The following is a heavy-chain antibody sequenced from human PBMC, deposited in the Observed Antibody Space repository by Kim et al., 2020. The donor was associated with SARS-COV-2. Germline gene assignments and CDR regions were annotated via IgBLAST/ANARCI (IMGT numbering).Heavy chain of an antibody. V-gene: IGHV4-39*07. CDR1: GGSISSSSFY. Sequence: SETLSLTCTVSGGSISSSSFYWGWIRQPPGKGLEWIGSIYYGGSTYYNPSLKSRVTISVETSKNQFSLKVRSVTAADTAGYYCGREFYVPVTGVFYFDYWGQVALVTVSA. CDR2: IYYGGST. D-gene: IGHD6-19*01. CDR3: GREFYVPVTGVFYFDY. J-gene: IGHJ4*02.